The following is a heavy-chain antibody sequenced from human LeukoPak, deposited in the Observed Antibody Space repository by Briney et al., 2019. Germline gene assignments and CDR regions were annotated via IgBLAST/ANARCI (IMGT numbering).Heavy chain of an antibody. V-gene: IGHV4-31*03. CDR3: AREWSYNWFDP. CDR2: IYYSGST. D-gene: IGHD2-15*01. J-gene: IGHJ5*02. Sequence: SETLSLTCTFSGGSISSGGYYWSWIRQHPGKGLEWIGYIYYSGSTYYNPSLKSRVTISVDTSKNQFSLKLSSVTGADTAVYYCAREWSYNWFDPWGQGTLVTVSS. CDR1: GGSISSGGYY.